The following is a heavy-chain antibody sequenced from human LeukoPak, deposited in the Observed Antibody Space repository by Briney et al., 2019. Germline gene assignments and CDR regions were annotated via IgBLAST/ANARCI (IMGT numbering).Heavy chain of an antibody. CDR3: ARRIDYGGPYFDY. J-gene: IGHJ4*02. CDR2: IYHSGST. V-gene: IGHV4-30-2*01. D-gene: IGHD4-23*01. Sequence: TLSLTCAVSGGSISSGGYSWSWIRQPPGKGLEWIGYIYHSGSTYYNPSLKSRVTISVDRSKNQFSLKLSSVTAADTAVYYCARRIDYGGPYFDYWGQGTLVTVSS. CDR1: GGSISSGGYS.